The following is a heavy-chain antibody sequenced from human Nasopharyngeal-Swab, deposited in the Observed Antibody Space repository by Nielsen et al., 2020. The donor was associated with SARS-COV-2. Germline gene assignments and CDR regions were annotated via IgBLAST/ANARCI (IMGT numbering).Heavy chain of an antibody. CDR3: AHRYLISDAFDI. CDR1: GFSLSTSGVS. D-gene: IGHD3-16*01. J-gene: IGHJ3*02. Sequence: SGPTLVKPTQTLTLTCTFSGFSLSTSGVSVGWIRRPPGKALEWLALIYWDDDKRYSPSLKSRLTITKDTSKNQVVLTMTNMDPVDTATYYCAHRYLISDAFDIWGQGTMVTVSS. V-gene: IGHV2-5*02. CDR2: IYWDDDK.